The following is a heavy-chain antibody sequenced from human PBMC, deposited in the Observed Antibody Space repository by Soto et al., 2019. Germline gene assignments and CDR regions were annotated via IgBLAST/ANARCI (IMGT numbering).Heavy chain of an antibody. D-gene: IGHD6-6*01. V-gene: IGHV3-21*01. CDR1: GLDLTSSR. J-gene: IGHJ6*02. CDR2: ISGSGKDT. CDR3: ARVHLVAGSAFYCAMDV. Sequence: GGSLRLSCVASGLDLTSSRMNWVRQAPGKGLEWVASISGSGKDTFCRHSVKGRFAISRDSAGTSLFLRMDSVKVEDTAVYHCARVHLVAGSAFYCAMDVWGPGTAVTVSS.